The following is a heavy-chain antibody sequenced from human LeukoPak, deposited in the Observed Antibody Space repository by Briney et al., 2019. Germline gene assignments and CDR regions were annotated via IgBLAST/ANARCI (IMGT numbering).Heavy chain of an antibody. CDR1: GFTFSSYA. Sequence: GASLRLSCAASGFTFSSYAMSWVRQAPGKGLEWVSAISGSGGSTYYADSVKGRFTISRDNSKNSLYLQMNSLRAEDTAVYYCARGPGDYADYWGQGTLVTVSS. J-gene: IGHJ4*02. CDR3: ARGPGDYADY. V-gene: IGHV3-23*01. D-gene: IGHD4-17*01. CDR2: ISGSGGST.